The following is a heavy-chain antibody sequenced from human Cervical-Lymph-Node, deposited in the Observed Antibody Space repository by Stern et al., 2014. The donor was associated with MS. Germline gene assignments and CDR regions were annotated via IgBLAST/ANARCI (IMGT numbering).Heavy chain of an antibody. CDR2: SSAHNGNT. CDR3: ARGGGVTPFWSFDL. CDR1: NYTFTTYG. J-gene: IGHJ2*01. Sequence: VQLVQSGGEVKKPGASVTVSCRASNYTFTTYGISWVRQAPGPGLAREGWSSAHNGNTHFAQKFQARVALTTDTSTNTAYMELRSLTSDDTAVYYCARGGGVTPFWSFDLWGRGTLVTVSS. V-gene: IGHV1-18*01. D-gene: IGHD3-16*01.